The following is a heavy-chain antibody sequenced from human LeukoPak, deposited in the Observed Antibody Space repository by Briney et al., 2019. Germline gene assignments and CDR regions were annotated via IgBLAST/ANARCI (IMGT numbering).Heavy chain of an antibody. D-gene: IGHD5-18*01. V-gene: IGHV3-15*01. CDR2: IKSKTDGGTT. Sequence: PGGSLRLSCAASGFTFSNAWMSWVRQAPGKGLEWVGRIKSKTDGGTTDYAAPVKGRFTISRDDSENTLYLQMNSLKTEDTAVYYCTTGPDTAMDTFDYWGQGTLVTVSS. CDR3: TTGPDTAMDTFDY. J-gene: IGHJ4*02. CDR1: GFTFSNAW.